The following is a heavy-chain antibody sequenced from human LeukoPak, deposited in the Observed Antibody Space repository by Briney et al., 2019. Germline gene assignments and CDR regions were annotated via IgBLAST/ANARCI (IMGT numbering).Heavy chain of an antibody. J-gene: IGHJ4*02. CDR3: VALYCSGGSCYF. Sequence: GGSLRLSCAASGFTFSSYGMHRVRQAPGKGLEWVAVISYDGSNKYYADSVKGRFTISRDNSKNTLYLQMNSLRAEDTAVYYCVALYCSGGSCYFWGQGTLVTVSS. V-gene: IGHV3-30*03. CDR2: ISYDGSNK. D-gene: IGHD2-15*01. CDR1: GFTFSSYG.